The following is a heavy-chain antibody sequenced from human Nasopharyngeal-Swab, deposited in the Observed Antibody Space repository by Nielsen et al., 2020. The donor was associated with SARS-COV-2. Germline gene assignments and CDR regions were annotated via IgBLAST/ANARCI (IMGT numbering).Heavy chain of an antibody. CDR2: ISGDGGST. D-gene: IGHD6-13*01. J-gene: IGHJ6*02. Sequence: WIRQPPGKGLEWVSLISGDGGSTYYADSVKGRFTISRDNSKNTLYLQMNSLRAEDTAVYYCARGIAAAPAVYYGMDVWGQGTTVTVSS. V-gene: IGHV3-23*01. CDR3: ARGIAAAPAVYYGMDV.